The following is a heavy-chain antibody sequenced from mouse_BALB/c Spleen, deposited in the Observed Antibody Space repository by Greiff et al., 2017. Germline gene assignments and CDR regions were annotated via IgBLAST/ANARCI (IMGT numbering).Heavy chain of an antibody. J-gene: IGHJ4*01. CDR1: GFTFSSYG. CDR2: ISSGGSYT. Sequence: EVKLVESGGDLVKPGGSLKLSCAASGFTFSSYGMSWVRQTPDKRLEWVATISSGGSYTYYPDSVKGRFTISRDNAKNTLYLQMSSLKSEDTAMYYCARGSYGNHYYAMDYWGQGTSVTVSS. V-gene: IGHV5-6*02. D-gene: IGHD2-1*01. CDR3: ARGSYGNHYYAMDY.